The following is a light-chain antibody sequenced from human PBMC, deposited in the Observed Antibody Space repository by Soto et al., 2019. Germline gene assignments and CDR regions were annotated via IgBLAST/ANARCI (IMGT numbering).Light chain of an antibody. J-gene: IGLJ3*02. CDR2: DVS. CDR3: CSDVGGWV. V-gene: IGLV2-11*01. CDR1: SSDFGGYKD. Sequence: QSALTQPRSVSGSPGQSVSISCAGTSSDFGGYKDVSWYQQHPGKAPKLMIFDVSERPSGVPDRFSGSKSGNTASLTISGLRAEDEADYFCCSDVGGWVLGGGTKLTVL.